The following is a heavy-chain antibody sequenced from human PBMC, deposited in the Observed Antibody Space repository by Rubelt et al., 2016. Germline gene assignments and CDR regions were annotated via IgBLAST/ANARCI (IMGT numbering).Heavy chain of an antibody. CDR1: GFTFSSYA. CDR2: ISGSGGST. Sequence: EVQLVESGGGLVQPGGSLRLSCAASGFTFSSYAMSWVRQAPGKGLEWVSAISGSGGSTYYADSVKGGLTISRDNSKNTLYLQMNSLRAEDTAVYYCAKLAGKDAYYYYGMDVWGQGTTVTVSS. J-gene: IGHJ6*02. CDR3: AKLAGKDAYYYYGMDV. D-gene: IGHD6-19*01. V-gene: IGHV3-23*04.